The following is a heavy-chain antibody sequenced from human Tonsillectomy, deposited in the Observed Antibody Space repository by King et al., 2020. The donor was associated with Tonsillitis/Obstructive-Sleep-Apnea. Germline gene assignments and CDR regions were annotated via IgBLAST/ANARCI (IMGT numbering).Heavy chain of an antibody. Sequence: VQLVESGGGLVQPGGSLRLSCAASGFTFSSYAMTWVRQAPGKGLEWVSVISGSGGSTYYADSVKGRFTSSRDNSKNTLYLQMNSLRAEDTAVYYCATDSYCSGYYPSNYYYMDVWGKGTTVTVSS. CDR1: GFTFSSYA. D-gene: IGHD3-22*01. CDR2: ISGSGGST. V-gene: IGHV3-23*04. CDR3: ATDSYCSGYYPSNYYYMDV. J-gene: IGHJ6*03.